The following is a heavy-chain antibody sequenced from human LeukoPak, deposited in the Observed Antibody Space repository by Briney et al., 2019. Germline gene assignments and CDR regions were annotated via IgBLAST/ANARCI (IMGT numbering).Heavy chain of an antibody. CDR1: GGTFISYA. J-gene: IGHJ6*03. CDR3: ASITVTTLPADYYYYMDV. D-gene: IGHD4-17*01. V-gene: IGHV1-69*06. Sequence: SVTVSCKASGGTFISYAISWVRHAPGQGLEWMGGIIPIFGTANYAQKFQGRVTITADKSTSTAYMELSSLRSEDTAVYYCASITVTTLPADYYYYMDVWGKGTTVTVSS. CDR2: IIPIFGTA.